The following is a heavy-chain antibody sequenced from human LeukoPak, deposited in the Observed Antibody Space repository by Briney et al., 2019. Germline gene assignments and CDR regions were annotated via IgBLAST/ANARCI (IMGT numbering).Heavy chain of an antibody. CDR3: ARLGSNLYNWFDP. J-gene: IGHJ5*02. D-gene: IGHD1-1*01. CDR1: GYTFTNYW. CDR2: IYPGDSET. V-gene: IGHV5-51*01. Sequence: GESLKISCKASGYTFTNYWIGWVRQMPGKGLEWMGIIYPGDSETRYSPSFQGQVTISADKSISTAYLQWSSLKASDTAMYYCARLGSNLYNWFDPWGQGTLVTVSS.